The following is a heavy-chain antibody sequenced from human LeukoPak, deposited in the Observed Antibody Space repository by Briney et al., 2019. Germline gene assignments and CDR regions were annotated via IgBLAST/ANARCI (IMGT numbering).Heavy chain of an antibody. CDR3: ARGLGYYDILTGYEYYFDY. D-gene: IGHD3-9*01. Sequence: SETLSLTCTVSGGSISSYYWSWIRQPPGKGLEWIGYIYYSGSTNYNPSLKSRISISVDTSKNQFSLKLSSVTAADTAVYYCARGLGYYDILTGYEYYFDYWGQGTLVTVSS. V-gene: IGHV4-59*01. J-gene: IGHJ4*02. CDR1: GGSISSYY. CDR2: IYYSGST.